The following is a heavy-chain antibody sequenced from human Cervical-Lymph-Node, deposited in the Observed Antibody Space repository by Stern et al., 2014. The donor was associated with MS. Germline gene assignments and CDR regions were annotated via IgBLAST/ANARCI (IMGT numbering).Heavy chain of an antibody. J-gene: IGHJ5*02. CDR1: GFTFSSYA. CDR3: ASPPRYHLDNWFDP. CDR2: ISYDGSNK. D-gene: IGHD1-14*01. V-gene: IGHV3-30*01. Sequence: VQLVESGGGVVQPGRSLRLSCAASGFTFSSYAMHWVRQAPGKGLEWAAVISYDGSNKYYADSVKGRFTISRDNSKNTLYLQMNSLRAEDTAVYYCASPPRYHLDNWFDPWGQGTLVTVSS.